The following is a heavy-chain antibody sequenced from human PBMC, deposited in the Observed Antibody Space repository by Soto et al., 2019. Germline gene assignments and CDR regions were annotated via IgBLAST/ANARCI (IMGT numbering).Heavy chain of an antibody. CDR1: GFSLSSYT. Sequence: EVQLVESGGGLVKPGGSLRLSCAASGFSLSSYTMHWVRQAPGKGLEWVSLVSTTSSYINYADSVKGRFTISRDNARNSLYLQMNSLRDEDTAVYYCARETPLVPDYGDNPFSDYWGQGTLVTVSS. D-gene: IGHD4-17*01. CDR3: ARETPLVPDYGDNPFSDY. V-gene: IGHV3-21*01. CDR2: VSTTSSYI. J-gene: IGHJ4*02.